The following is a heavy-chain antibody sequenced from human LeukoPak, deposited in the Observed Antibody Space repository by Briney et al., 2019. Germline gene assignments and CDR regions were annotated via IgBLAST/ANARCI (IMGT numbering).Heavy chain of an antibody. V-gene: IGHV4-59*01. CDR2: IYYSGST. CDR3: ARDGGYSGYDLDY. D-gene: IGHD5-12*01. CDR1: GGSISGYY. Sequence: PSETLSLTCTVSGGSISGYYWSWIRQPPGKGLEWIGYIYYSGSTNYNPSLKSRVTISVDTSKNQFSLKLSSVTAADTAVYYCARDGGYSGYDLDYWGQGTLVTVSS. J-gene: IGHJ4*02.